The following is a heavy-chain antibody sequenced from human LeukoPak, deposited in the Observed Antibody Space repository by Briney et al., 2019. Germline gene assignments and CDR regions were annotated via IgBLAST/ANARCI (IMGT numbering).Heavy chain of an antibody. Sequence: SVKVSCKASGGTFSSYAISWVRQAPGQGLEWMGGIIPIFGTANYAQKFQGRVTITADKSTSTAYMELSSLRSEDTAVYYCARDGYYGSDLDIWGQGTMVTVSS. CDR1: GGTFSSYA. V-gene: IGHV1-69*06. CDR3: ARDGYYGSDLDI. D-gene: IGHD3-10*01. J-gene: IGHJ3*02. CDR2: IIPIFGTA.